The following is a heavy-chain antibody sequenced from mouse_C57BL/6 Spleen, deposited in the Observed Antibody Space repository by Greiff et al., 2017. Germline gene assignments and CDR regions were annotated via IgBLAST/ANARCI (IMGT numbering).Heavy chain of an antibody. Sequence: QVQLQQSGAELVKPGASVKLSCKASGYTFASYWMHWVKQRPGQGLEWIGMIHPNSGSTNYNEKFKSKATLTVDKSSSTAYMQLSSLTSEDSAVYYCARGYYGSSCEAWFAYWGQGTLVTVSA. V-gene: IGHV1-64*01. CDR1: GYTFASYW. D-gene: IGHD1-1*01. CDR2: IHPNSGST. CDR3: ARGYYGSSCEAWFAY. J-gene: IGHJ3*01.